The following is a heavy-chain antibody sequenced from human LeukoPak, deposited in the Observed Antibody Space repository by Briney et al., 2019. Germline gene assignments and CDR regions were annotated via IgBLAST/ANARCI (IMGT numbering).Heavy chain of an antibody. CDR2: ISGSGGST. V-gene: IGHV3-23*01. CDR3: AKDRSTADFWSGSPFDY. J-gene: IGHJ4*02. CDR1: GFTFSSYG. Sequence: PGGSLRLSCAASGFTFSSYGMHWVRQAPGKGLEWVSAISGSGGSTYYADSVKGRFTISRDNSKNTLYLQMNSLRAEDTAVYYCAKDRSTADFWSGSPFDYWGQGTLVTVSS. D-gene: IGHD3-3*01.